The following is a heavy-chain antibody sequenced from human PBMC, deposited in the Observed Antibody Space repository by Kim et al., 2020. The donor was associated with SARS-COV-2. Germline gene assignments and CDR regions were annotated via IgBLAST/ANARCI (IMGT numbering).Heavy chain of an antibody. D-gene: IGHD3-3*01. CDR3: ASWYYDFWSGFDY. V-gene: IGHV4-4*02. J-gene: IGHJ4*02. Sequence: YNPSLRGRVPLSVDKSKNQFSLRLSSVTAADTAVYYCASWYYDFWSGFDYWGQGTLVTVSS.